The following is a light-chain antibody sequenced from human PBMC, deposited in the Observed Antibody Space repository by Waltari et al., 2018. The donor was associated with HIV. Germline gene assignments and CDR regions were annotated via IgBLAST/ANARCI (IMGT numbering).Light chain of an antibody. CDR1: TIGSRT. CDR2: DDD. CDR3: QVWDSSTDHVI. V-gene: IGLV3-21*02. J-gene: IGLJ2*01. Sequence: SYTLTQPPSVSVAPGQTARITGEGTTIGSRTGHWYQQKPGQAPTVVVYDDDGRPSGIPGRFSGSNSENPATLTISRDEAGDEADYYCQVWDSSTDHVIFGGGTKLTVL.